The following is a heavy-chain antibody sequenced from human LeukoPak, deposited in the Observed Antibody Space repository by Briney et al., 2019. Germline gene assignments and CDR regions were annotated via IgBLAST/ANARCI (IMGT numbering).Heavy chain of an antibody. Sequence: GESLKISCKGSGYSFPNYWIGWVRQMPGKGLEWMGNIYPADSDTRYSPSFQGQVTISADKSIRTAYLQWSSLKASDTAMYYCARPARGGAAPYYFDYWGQGTLVTVSS. V-gene: IGHV5-51*01. CDR2: IYPADSDT. J-gene: IGHJ4*02. CDR1: GYSFPNYW. D-gene: IGHD3-16*01. CDR3: ARPARGGAAPYYFDY.